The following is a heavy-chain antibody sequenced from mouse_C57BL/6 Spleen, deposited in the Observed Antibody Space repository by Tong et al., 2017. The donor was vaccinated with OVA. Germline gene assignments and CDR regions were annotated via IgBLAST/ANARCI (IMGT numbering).Heavy chain of an antibody. CDR2: IYPGDGDT. CDR3: ARDNYYGSSPYAMDY. J-gene: IGHJ4*01. D-gene: IGHD1-1*01. Sequence: VQLQESGAELVKPGASVKISCKASGYAFSSYWMNWVKQRPGKGLEWIGQIYPGDGDTNYNGKFKGKATLTADKSSSTAYMELRSLTSEDTAVYYCARDNYYGSSPYAMDYWGQGTSVTVSS. V-gene: IGHV1-80*01. CDR1: GYAFSSYW.